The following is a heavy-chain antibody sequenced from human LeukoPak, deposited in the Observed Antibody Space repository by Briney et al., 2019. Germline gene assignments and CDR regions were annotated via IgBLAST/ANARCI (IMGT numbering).Heavy chain of an antibody. V-gene: IGHV7-4-1*02. D-gene: IGHD3-22*01. J-gene: IGHJ4*02. CDR3: VSSDDTSGYFLY. CDR1: GYTFTNYP. CDR2: VNINTGNP. Sequence: ASVEVSCKTSGYTFTNYPINWVRQAPGQGLEWMGWVNINTGNPTYAQGLTGRFVFSSDTSVSTAYLQISSLKAEDTAVYYCVSSDDTSGYFLYWGQGTLVTVSS.